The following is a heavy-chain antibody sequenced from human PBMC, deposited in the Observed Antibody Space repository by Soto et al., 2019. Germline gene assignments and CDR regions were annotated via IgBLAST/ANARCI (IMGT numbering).Heavy chain of an antibody. CDR3: ARSYGSSIAARPGAD. D-gene: IGHD6-6*01. CDR2: IIPIFGTA. Sequence: SVKVSCKSSGGTFSSYAISWVRQAPGQGLEWMGGIIPIFGTANYAQKFQGRVTITADESTSTAYMELSSLRSEDTAVYYCARSYGSSIAARPGADWGQGTLVTV. V-gene: IGHV1-69*13. CDR1: GGTFSSYA. J-gene: IGHJ4*02.